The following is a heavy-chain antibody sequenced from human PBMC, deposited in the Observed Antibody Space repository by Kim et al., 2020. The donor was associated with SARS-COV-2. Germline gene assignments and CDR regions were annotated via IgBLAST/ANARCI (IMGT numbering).Heavy chain of an antibody. J-gene: IGHJ4*02. CDR2: IRSKAYGGTT. D-gene: IGHD3-9*01. Sequence: GGSLRLSCTASGFTFGDYAMSWVRQAPGKGLEWVGFIRSKAYGGTTEYAASVKGRFTISRDDSKSIAYLQMNSLKTEDTAVYYCTRDSLNYDILTGYRGFDYWGQGTLVTVSS. CDR3: TRDSLNYDILTGYRGFDY. V-gene: IGHV3-49*04. CDR1: GFTFGDYA.